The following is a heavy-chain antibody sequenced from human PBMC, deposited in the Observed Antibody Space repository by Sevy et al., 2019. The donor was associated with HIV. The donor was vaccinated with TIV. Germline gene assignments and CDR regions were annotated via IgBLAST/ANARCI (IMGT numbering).Heavy chain of an antibody. CDR2: ISESGAMT. D-gene: IGHD6-19*01. J-gene: IGHJ4*02. CDR3: ARASIEVAATTGGVFDY. V-gene: IGHV3-23*01. Sequence: GGSLRLSCVASGSTSSSYAMSWVRQAPGKGQEWVSSISESGAMTYYADSVKGRFTISRDNSKSTLYLQMNSLRAEDTAIYYCARASIEVAATTGGVFDYWCQGTLVTVSS. CDR1: GSTSSSYA.